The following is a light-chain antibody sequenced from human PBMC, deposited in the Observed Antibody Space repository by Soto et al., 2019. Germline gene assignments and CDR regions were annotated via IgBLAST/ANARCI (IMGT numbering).Light chain of an antibody. Sequence: EIVLTQSPATLSLSPGERATLSCRASKSVSSYLAWYQQKPGQAPRLLIYDASNRATGIPARFSGSGSGTDFTLTISSLETEDFAVYYCQQRSNWPPTSFGQGTRLEIK. CDR1: KSVSSY. CDR3: QQRSNWPPTS. CDR2: DAS. J-gene: IGKJ5*01. V-gene: IGKV3-11*01.